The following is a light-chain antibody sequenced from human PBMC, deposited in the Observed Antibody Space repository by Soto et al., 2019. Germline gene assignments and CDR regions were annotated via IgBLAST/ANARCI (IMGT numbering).Light chain of an antibody. CDR3: QQSYITPPGT. CDR2: AAS. J-gene: IGKJ1*01. CDR1: QSIRSY. Sequence: IQMTQSPSSLSASVGDRVTITCRASQSIRSYLNCYQQKPGKAPNLLIYAASGLQTGVPSRFSGSGTGTDFTLSISSLQLEDFATYYCQQSYITPPGTFGQGTKVEIK. V-gene: IGKV1-39*01.